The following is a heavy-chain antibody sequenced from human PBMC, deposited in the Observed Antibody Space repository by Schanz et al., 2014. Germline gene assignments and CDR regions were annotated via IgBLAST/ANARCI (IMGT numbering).Heavy chain of an antibody. D-gene: IGHD5-18*01. CDR3: AREEGYGYGPGAFDI. Sequence: EVQLVESGGGLVQPGGSLRLSCAASGFTFSDSWMHWVRQAPGKGLVWVSRTSNDGSFTTFADSVKGRFTISRDNAKNTLYLQMNSLRAEDTAVYYCAREEGYGYGPGAFDIWGQGTMVTVSS. J-gene: IGHJ3*02. CDR1: GFTFSDSW. V-gene: IGHV3-74*01. CDR2: TSNDGSFT.